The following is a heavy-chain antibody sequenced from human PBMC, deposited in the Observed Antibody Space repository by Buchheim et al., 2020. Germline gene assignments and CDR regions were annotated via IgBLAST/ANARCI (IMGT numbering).Heavy chain of an antibody. CDR1: GGSMSRYY. J-gene: IGHJ6*02. CDR2: IFYSGST. V-gene: IGHV4-59*12. CDR3: ARGRYYGMDV. Sequence: QVQLQESGPGLVKPSETLSLTCTVSGGSMSRYYWSWMRQSPGKGLEWIGYIFYSGSTNYNPALKRSVTISVDMSNNQLSLKLNSVTAADTAVYYCARGRYYGMDVWGQGTT.